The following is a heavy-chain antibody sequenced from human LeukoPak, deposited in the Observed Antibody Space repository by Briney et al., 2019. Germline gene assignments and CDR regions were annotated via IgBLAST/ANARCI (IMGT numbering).Heavy chain of an antibody. CDR2: IYHSGST. CDR1: GVPFRGYY. V-gene: IGHV4-34*01. CDR3: ARGGTMIEGYYYMEF. D-gene: IGHD3-22*01. Sequence: SETLSHPCAVYGVPFRGYYWSWIRQPPGKGLEWIGEIYHSGSTKYNPSLKSRVTISVDTSKNQFSLKLSSVTAADTAVYYCARGGTMIEGYYYMEFWGKGTTVTVSS. J-gene: IGHJ6*03.